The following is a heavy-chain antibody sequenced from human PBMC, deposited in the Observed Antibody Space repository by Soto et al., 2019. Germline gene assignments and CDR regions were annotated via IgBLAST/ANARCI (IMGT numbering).Heavy chain of an antibody. CDR1: GFIFSSYG. V-gene: IGHV3-33*01. D-gene: IGHD3-3*01. CDR2: IWYDGSNK. J-gene: IGHJ4*02. Sequence: PGGSLRLSCAASGFIFSSYGMDWVRQAPGKGLEWVGVIWYDGSNKYYADSVKGRFTISRDNSKHTLYLQMNSLRAEDTAVYYCAASSYDFWSGYPAAYYFDYWGTGSLVTVSS. CDR3: AASSYDFWSGYPAAYYFDY.